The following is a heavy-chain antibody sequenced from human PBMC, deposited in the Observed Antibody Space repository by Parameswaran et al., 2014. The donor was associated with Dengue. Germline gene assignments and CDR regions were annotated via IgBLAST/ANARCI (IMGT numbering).Heavy chain of an antibody. CDR2: IYYSGST. D-gene: IGHD4-23*01. CDR3: ARLGYGGNPDFDY. Sequence: WIRQPQEGLEWIGSIYYSGSTYYNPSLKSRVTISVDTSKNQFSLKLSSVTAADTAVYYCARLGYGGNPDFDYWGQGTLVTRLL. V-gene: IGHV4-39*01. J-gene: IGHJ4*02.